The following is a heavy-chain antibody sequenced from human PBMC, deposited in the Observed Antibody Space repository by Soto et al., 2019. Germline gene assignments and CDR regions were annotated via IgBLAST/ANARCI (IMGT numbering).Heavy chain of an antibody. V-gene: IGHV4-34*01. CDR3: ARARQVHYNWLDP. CDR1: GGSFSGYY. J-gene: IGHJ5*02. D-gene: IGHD3-10*01. Sequence: SETLSLTCAVYGGSFSGYYWSWIRQPPGKGLEWIGEINHSGSTNYNPSLKSRVTISVDTSKNQFSLKLSSVTAADTAVYYCARARQVHYNWLDPWGQGTMVTVSS. CDR2: INHSGST.